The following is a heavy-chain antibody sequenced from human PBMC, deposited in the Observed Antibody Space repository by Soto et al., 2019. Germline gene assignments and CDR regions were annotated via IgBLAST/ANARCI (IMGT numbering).Heavy chain of an antibody. CDR2: IYWDDDK. J-gene: IGHJ3*02. CDR3: AHVVITYGGVIGEDAFDI. CDR1: GFSLTTRGVG. V-gene: IGHV2-5*02. D-gene: IGHD3-16*02. Sequence: QITLKESGPPLVQPTQTLTLTCSFSGFSLTTRGVGVGWIRQAPGEALEWLAVIYWDDDKRYSPSLRGRLTITKDTSKNLVVLLMTNVDPADTATYFCAHVVITYGGVIGEDAFDIWGQGTLVTVSS.